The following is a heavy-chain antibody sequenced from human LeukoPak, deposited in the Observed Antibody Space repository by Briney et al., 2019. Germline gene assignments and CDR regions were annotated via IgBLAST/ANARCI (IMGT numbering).Heavy chain of an antibody. J-gene: IGHJ4*02. CDR2: ISSSSSYT. CDR3: ARHYSRGGNFDY. CDR1: GFTFSDYY. Sequence: GGSLRLSCAASGFTFSDYYMSWIRQAPEKGLEWVSYISSSSSYTNYADSVKGRFTISRDNAKNSLYLQINSLRAEDTAVYYCARHYSRGGNFDYWGQGTLVTVSS. D-gene: IGHD6-13*01. V-gene: IGHV3-11*03.